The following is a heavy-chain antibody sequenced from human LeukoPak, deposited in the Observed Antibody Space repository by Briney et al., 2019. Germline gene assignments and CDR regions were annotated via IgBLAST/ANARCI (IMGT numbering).Heavy chain of an antibody. CDR2: ISSSSSYI. CDR1: GFTFSSYS. V-gene: IGHV3-21*01. CDR3: ARDRRGDYYDSSGRRDNWFDP. D-gene: IGHD3-22*01. J-gene: IGHJ5*02. Sequence: GGSLRLSCAASGFTFSSYSMNWVRQAPGKGLEWVSSISSSSSYIYYADSVEGRFTISRDNAKNSLYLQMNSLRAEDTAVYYCARDRRGDYYDSSGRRDNWFDPWGQGTLVTVSS.